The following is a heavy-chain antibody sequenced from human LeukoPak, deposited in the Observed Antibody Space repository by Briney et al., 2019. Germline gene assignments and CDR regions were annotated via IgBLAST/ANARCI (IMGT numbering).Heavy chain of an antibody. V-gene: IGHV3-23*01. CDR1: GFTFSNNA. J-gene: IGHJ4*02. Sequence: GGSLRLSCAASGFTFSNNAMSWVRQAPGKGLEWVSATSTSGGGAYYADSVKGRFTISRDNSKNTLYLQMDSLRADDTAVYYCARYSGSYYYPPAWDLWGQGALVTVSS. CDR3: ARYSGSYYYPPAWDL. CDR2: TSTSGGGA. D-gene: IGHD1-26*01.